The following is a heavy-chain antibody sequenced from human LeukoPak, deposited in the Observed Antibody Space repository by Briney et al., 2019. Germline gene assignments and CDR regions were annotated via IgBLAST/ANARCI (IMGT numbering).Heavy chain of an antibody. J-gene: IGHJ4*02. V-gene: IGHV1-18*01. CDR3: ARRARYSSEDY. CDR1: GYTFRSYG. Sequence: ASVKVSCKASGYTFRSYGISWVRQAPGQGLEWMGWISGNNGDTNYAQKYQGRVSMTTDTSTNTAYMELRRLTSDDTAVYYCARRARYSSEDYWGQGTLVTVSS. CDR2: ISGNNGDT. D-gene: IGHD3-22*01.